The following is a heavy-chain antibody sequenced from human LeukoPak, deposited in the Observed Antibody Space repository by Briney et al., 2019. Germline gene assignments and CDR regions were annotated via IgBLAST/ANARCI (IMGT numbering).Heavy chain of an antibody. J-gene: IGHJ4*02. CDR2: MSYVRST. Sequence: SSETLSLTCSVSGDSISSSTNYWGWIRQPPGKGLEWIGSMSYVRSTLYNPSLKSRVTVSVDTSKNHFSLQLSSVTAADTAVYYCARHIEGDNSFEYWGQGTLVTVSS. CDR3: ARHIEGDNSFEY. CDR1: GDSISSSTNY. V-gene: IGHV4-39*01. D-gene: IGHD2-21*01.